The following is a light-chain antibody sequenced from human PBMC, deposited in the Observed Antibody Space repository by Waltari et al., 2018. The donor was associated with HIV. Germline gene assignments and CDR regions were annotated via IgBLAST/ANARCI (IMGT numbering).Light chain of an antibody. CDR2: THS. J-gene: IGLJ3*02. CDR3: QSYDSSLSSSV. Sequence: QSVLTQPPSVSGAPGQRVTISCAGSSSNIGAGYDVHWYPQLPGTAPKLLIHTHSQRPSGLPARFSGSKSGTLASLAITGLQAEDEADYYCQSYDSSLSSSVFGGWTKLTVL. V-gene: IGLV1-40*01. CDR1: SSNIGAGYD.